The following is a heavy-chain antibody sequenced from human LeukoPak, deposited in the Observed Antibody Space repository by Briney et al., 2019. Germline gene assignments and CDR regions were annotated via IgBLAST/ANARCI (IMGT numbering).Heavy chain of an antibody. J-gene: IGHJ6*02. CDR2: IYYSGST. CDR1: GGSISSGGYY. CDR3: ARGPYNCSSTSCFSRYYYYGMDV. D-gene: IGHD2-2*01. V-gene: IGHV4-31*03. Sequence: SETLSLTCTVSGGSISSGGYYWSWIRQHPGKGLEWIGYIYYSGSTYYNPSLKSRVTISVDTSKNQFSLKLSSVTAADTAVYYCARGPYNCSSTSCFSRYYYYGMDVWGQGTTVTVSS.